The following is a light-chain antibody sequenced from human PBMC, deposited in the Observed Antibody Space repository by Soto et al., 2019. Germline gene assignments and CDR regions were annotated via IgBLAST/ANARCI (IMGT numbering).Light chain of an antibody. CDR1: QNINTY. CDR3: QQTSSAPFT. V-gene: IGKV1-39*01. Sequence: EIQMTQSPYSLSGSVGYRVNITCRPSQNINTYLNWYQQKPGKAPKLLIFDAASLQSGVPSRFSGSRSRTDFTLTITSLQHEDFATYECQQTSSAPFTFGHGTKVDIK. J-gene: IGKJ3*01. CDR2: DAA.